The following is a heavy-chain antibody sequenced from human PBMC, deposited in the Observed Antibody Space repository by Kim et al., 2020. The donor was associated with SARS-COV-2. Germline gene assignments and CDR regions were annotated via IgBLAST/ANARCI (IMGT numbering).Heavy chain of an antibody. J-gene: IGHJ4*02. Sequence: GGSLRLSCAASGFTFSSSAMSWVRQAPGKGLEWVSAISGSGGSTYYADAVKGRFTISRDNSKYKLSLQMKSMKAENTAAYYCEKTVVASSYFDFWGQGTL. V-gene: IGHV3-23*01. D-gene: IGHD2-21*01. CDR2: ISGSGGST. CDR3: EKTVVASSYFDF. CDR1: GFTFSSSA.